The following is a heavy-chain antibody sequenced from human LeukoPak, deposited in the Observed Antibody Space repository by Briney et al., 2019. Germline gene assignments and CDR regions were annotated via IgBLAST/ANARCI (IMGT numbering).Heavy chain of an antibody. V-gene: IGHV1-2*02. CDR3: ARTREYSSTWFFPPFDR. Sequence: ASVKVSCKASGYTFNGYYMNWVRQAPGQGVEWMGWINPNSGRTNYAHNFQGRVTLTRDPSISTAYMELTGLTSNDTGVYYCARTREYSSTWFFPPFDRWGQGTLVTVSS. CDR2: INPNSGRT. CDR1: GYTFNGYY. J-gene: IGHJ5*02. D-gene: IGHD6-13*01.